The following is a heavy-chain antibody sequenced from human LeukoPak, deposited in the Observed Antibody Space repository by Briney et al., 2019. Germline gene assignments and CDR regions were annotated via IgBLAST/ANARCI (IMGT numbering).Heavy chain of an antibody. CDR1: GFTFDDYA. V-gene: IGHV3-9*01. D-gene: IGHD6-19*01. Sequence: QPGRSLRLSCAASGFTFDDYAMHWVRQAPGKGLEWVSGISWNSGSIGYADSVKGRFTISRDNAKNSLYLQMNSLRAEDTALYYCAKRQGSGRASFDYWGQGTLVTVS. J-gene: IGHJ4*02. CDR2: ISWNSGSI. CDR3: AKRQGSGRASFDY.